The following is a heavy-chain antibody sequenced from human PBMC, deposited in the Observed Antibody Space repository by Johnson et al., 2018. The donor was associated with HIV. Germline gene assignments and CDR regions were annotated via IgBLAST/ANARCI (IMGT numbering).Heavy chain of an antibody. CDR3: ALPYTGGVQAFDS. D-gene: IGHD3-10*01. J-gene: IGHJ3*02. CDR1: GFTLSNYG. CDR2: ISGSGSTI. V-gene: IGHV3-48*03. Sequence: VQLVESGGGVVQSGRSLRLSCAASGFTLSNYGMHWVRQAPGKGLEWVSAISGSGSTIYYADSVKGRFTISRDNAKNSLYLQMNSLRVEDTAVYYCALPYTGGVQAFDSWGQGTMVTVSS.